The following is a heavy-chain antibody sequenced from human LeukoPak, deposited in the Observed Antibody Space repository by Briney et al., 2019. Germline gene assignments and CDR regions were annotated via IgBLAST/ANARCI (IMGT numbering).Heavy chain of an antibody. V-gene: IGHV3-53*01. CDR3: AGGGYQYYFDY. CDR2: TYIGGST. CDR1: VFTVSRNY. Sequence: GGSLRLSCAASVFTVSRNYISGVRQAPGKGLEGVSVTYIGGSTYFADSVQGRFTISRDNSKNTLYLQMNSLRAEDTAVYYCAGGGYQYYFDYWGQGTLVTVSS. J-gene: IGHJ4*02. D-gene: IGHD3-16*01.